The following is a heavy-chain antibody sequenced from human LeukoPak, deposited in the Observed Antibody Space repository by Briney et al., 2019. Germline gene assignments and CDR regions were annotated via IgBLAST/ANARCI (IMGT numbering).Heavy chain of an antibody. D-gene: IGHD1-1*01. CDR3: VRNTDGRSNGDY. Sequence: SQTLSLTCTVSGDSISSRDSYWSWIRQYPRKALEWIGFIYSSGTTNYNPSLRSRVTLSVDTSQNQFFLWLTSVTDADTATYYCVRNTDGRSNGDYWGQGTLVTVSS. CDR2: IYSSGTT. CDR1: GDSISSRDSY. J-gene: IGHJ4*02. V-gene: IGHV4-31*02.